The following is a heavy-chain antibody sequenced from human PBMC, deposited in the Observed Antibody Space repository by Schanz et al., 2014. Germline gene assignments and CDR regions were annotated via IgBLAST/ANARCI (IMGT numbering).Heavy chain of an antibody. CDR1: GFTFSSYA. V-gene: IGHV3-21*01. J-gene: IGHJ4*02. D-gene: IGHD1-1*01. CDR2: ISSSGSYI. Sequence: EVQLVESGGGLVKPGGSLRLSCAASGFTFSSYAMSWVRQAPGKGLEWVSSISSSGSYIYYADSVKGRFSISRDNAKNSLFLQMNSLRADDTAVYFCARAHGNNWYGKGLDYWGQGTQVTVSS. CDR3: ARAHGNNWYGKGLDY.